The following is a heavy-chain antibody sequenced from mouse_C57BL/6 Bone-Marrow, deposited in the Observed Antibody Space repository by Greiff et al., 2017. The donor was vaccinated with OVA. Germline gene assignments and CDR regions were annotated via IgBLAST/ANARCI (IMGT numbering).Heavy chain of an antibody. Sequence: QVHVKQSGAELVRPGASVKLSCKASGYTFTDYYINWVKQRPGQGLEWIARISPGSGNTYYHEKFKGKATMTAEKSSSTAYMLISSLTSEDSSVYFGAILGHPYWYFDVWGTGITVTVSS. V-gene: IGHV1-76*01. D-gene: IGHD3-3*01. CDR3: AILGHPYWYFDV. CDR1: GYTFTDYY. J-gene: IGHJ1*03. CDR2: ISPGSGNT.